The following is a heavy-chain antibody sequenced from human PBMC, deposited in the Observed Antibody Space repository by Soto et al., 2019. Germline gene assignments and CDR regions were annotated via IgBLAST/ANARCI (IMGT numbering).Heavy chain of an antibody. CDR1: GGSFSSYG. CDR3: AREDPPRLN. V-gene: IGHV1-18*01. CDR2: ISAYNGNT. Sequence: GAPAKVSCKASGGSFSSYGISWVRQAPGQGLEWMGWISAYNGNTNYAQKLQGRVTMTTDTSTSTAYMELRSLRSDDTAVYYCAREDPPRLNWGQGTLVTVSS. J-gene: IGHJ4*02.